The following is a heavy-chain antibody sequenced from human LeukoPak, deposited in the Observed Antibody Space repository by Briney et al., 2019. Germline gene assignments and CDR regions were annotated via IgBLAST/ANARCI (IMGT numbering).Heavy chain of an antibody. CDR1: GGSFSGYY. Sequence: SETLSLTCAVYGGSFSGYYWSWIRQPPGKGLEWIGEINHSGSTNYNPSLKSRVTISVDTSKNQFSLKLSSATAADTAVYYCASHLRFLEWSNFDYWGQGTLVTVSS. CDR2: INHSGST. D-gene: IGHD3-3*01. CDR3: ASHLRFLEWSNFDY. J-gene: IGHJ4*02. V-gene: IGHV4-34*01.